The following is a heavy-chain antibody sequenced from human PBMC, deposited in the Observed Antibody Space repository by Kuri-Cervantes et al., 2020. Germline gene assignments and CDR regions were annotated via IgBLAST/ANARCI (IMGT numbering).Heavy chain of an antibody. D-gene: IGHD3-16*01. CDR3: ARGDPGGAFDI. V-gene: IGHV1-69*06. CDR1: EYTFTAYG. CDR2: IIPIFGTA. J-gene: IGHJ3*02. Sequence: SVKVSCKAFEYTFTAYGIHWVRQDPGQGLEWMGGIIPIFGTANYAQKFQGRVTITADKSTSTAYMELSSLRSEDTAVYYCARGDPGGAFDIWGQGTMVTVSS.